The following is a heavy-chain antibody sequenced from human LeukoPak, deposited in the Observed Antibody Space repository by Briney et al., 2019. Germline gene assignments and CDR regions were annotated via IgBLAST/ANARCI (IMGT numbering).Heavy chain of an antibody. D-gene: IGHD3-3*01. CDR1: GVSISSDEYY. J-gene: IGHJ5*02. V-gene: IGHV4-39*01. CDR2: IYHSGRT. CDR3: ARSPPPVYDFWDGSGYFDP. Sequence: SETLSLTCPVSGVSISSDEYYWAWIRQPPGKGLEWIGTIYHSGRTYDNPSLKSRVTLSVDTSNNQFSLRLTSVTAADTAVYLCARSPPPVYDFWDGSGYFDPWGQGTLVTVSS.